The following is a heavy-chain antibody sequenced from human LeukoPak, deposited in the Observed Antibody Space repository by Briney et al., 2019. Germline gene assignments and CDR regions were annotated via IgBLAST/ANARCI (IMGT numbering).Heavy chain of an antibody. CDR1: GGSINTYY. D-gene: IGHD6-19*01. V-gene: IGHV4-59*01. J-gene: IGHJ4*02. CDR2: IYYSGTT. Sequence: TSETLSLTCTVSGGSINTYYWSWIRQPPGKGLEWIGYIYYSGTTSYNPFLKSRVTISVDTSKNQFSLKLSSVTAADTAVYYCARWLRYNSGWGFDYWGQGTQVTVSP. CDR3: ARWLRYNSGWGFDY.